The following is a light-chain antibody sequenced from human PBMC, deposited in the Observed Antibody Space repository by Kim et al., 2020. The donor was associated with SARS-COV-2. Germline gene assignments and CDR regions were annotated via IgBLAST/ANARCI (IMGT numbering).Light chain of an antibody. CDR3: QQRSNWPPYT. J-gene: IGKJ2*01. CDR1: QSVSSY. Sequence: EIVLTQSPATLSLSPGERATLSCRASQSVSSYLAWYQQKPGQAPRLLIYDASNRATGIPARFSGSESGTDFPLTISSLEPEDFAVYFCQQRSNWPPYTFGQGTKLDI. CDR2: DAS. V-gene: IGKV3-11*01.